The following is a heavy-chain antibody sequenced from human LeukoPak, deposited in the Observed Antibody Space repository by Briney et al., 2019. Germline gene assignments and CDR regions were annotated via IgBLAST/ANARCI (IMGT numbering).Heavy chain of an antibody. CDR1: GGSISSSTYY. CDR3: ARLKGSSWYWFDP. Sequence: SETLSLTCTVSGGSISSSTYYWGWLRQPPGKGLEWIGSTYYSGSTYNNPSLKSRVTISLDTSKNQFSLKLSSVTAADTAVYYCARLKGSSWYWFDPWGQGTLVTVSS. V-gene: IGHV4-39*01. CDR2: TYYSGST. D-gene: IGHD6-13*01. J-gene: IGHJ5*02.